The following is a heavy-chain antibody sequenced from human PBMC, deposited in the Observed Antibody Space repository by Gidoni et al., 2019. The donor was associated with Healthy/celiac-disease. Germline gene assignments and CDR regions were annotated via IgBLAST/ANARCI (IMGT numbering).Heavy chain of an antibody. D-gene: IGHD6-13*01. CDR3: ARDRWPGIAAAGSILDY. Sequence: QVQLVESGGGVVQPGRSLRLSCAASGFTFSSYGMHWVRQAPGKGLEWVAVIWYDGSNKYYADSVKGRFTISRDNSKNTLYLQMNSLRAEDTAVYYCARDRWPGIAAAGSILDYWGQGTLVTVSS. J-gene: IGHJ4*02. CDR1: GFTFSSYG. CDR2: IWYDGSNK. V-gene: IGHV3-33*01.